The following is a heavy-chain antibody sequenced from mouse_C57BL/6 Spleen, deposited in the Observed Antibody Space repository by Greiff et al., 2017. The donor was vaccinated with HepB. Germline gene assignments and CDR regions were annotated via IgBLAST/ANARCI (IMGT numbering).Heavy chain of an antibody. CDR1: GYTFTDYY. CDR3: ARDGGLFDY. CDR2: INPNNGGT. D-gene: IGHD3-3*01. J-gene: IGHJ2*01. V-gene: IGHV1-26*01. Sequence: EVQLQQSGPELVKPGASVKISCKASGYTFTDYYMNWVKQSHGKSLEWIGDINPNNGGTSYNQKFKGKATLTVDKSSSTAYMELRSLTSEDSAVYYCARDGGLFDYWGQGTTLTVSS.